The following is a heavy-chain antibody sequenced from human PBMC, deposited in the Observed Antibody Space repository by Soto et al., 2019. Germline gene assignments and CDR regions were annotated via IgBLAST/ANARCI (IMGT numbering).Heavy chain of an antibody. Sequence: GGSLRLSCSASGFTFSSYAMHWVRQAPGKGLEYVSAISSNGRSTYYADSVKGRFTISRDNSKNTLYLQMSSLRAEDTAVYYCVKDMEEGIAPTNYFDYWGQGTLVTVSS. CDR2: ISSNGRST. J-gene: IGHJ4*02. CDR3: VKDMEEGIAPTNYFDY. CDR1: GFTFSSYA. V-gene: IGHV3-64D*08. D-gene: IGHD6-13*01.